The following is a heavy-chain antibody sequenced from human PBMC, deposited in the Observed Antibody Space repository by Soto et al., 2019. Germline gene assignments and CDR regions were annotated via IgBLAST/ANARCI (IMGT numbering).Heavy chain of an antibody. J-gene: IGHJ6*02. Sequence: PGESLKISWKGSGYSFTSYWIGWVRQMPGKGLGWMGIIYPGDYDTRYSPSFQGQVTISADNSISTAYLQWSSLRDEDTAVYYCARGVWSGCLSYYGMDVWGQGTTVTVSS. D-gene: IGHD3-3*01. V-gene: IGHV5-51*01. CDR1: GYSFTSYW. CDR3: ARGVWSGCLSYYGMDV. CDR2: IYPGDYDT.